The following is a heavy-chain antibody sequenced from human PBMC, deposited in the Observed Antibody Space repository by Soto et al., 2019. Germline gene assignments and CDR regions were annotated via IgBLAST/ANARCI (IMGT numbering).Heavy chain of an antibody. Sequence: SETLSLTCTVSGGSISSYYWSWIRQPPGKGLEWIGYIHYSGNTNYNPSLESRVTISVDTSKNQFFLKLGSVTAADTAVYYCARDSAYSGAYDYWGQGTLVTVSS. CDR3: ARDSAYSGAYDY. CDR1: GGSISSYY. V-gene: IGHV4-59*01. J-gene: IGHJ4*02. CDR2: IHYSGNT. D-gene: IGHD1-26*01.